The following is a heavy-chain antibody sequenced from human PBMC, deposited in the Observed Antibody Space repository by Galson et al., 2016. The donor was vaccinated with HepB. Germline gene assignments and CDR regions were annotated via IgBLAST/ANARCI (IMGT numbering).Heavy chain of an antibody. Sequence: ETLSLTCTVSGGSTFSHYWSWIRQPPGKGLEWIGYLYYRGRPSYNPSLKSRVTVSIDASTNQVSLTLTSVTAADTAVYYCARQQNDGHGMDVWGQGTTVTVSS. V-gene: IGHV4-59*08. J-gene: IGHJ6*02. CDR2: LYYRGRP. D-gene: IGHD2/OR15-2a*01. CDR3: ARQQNDGHGMDV. CDR1: GGSTFSHY.